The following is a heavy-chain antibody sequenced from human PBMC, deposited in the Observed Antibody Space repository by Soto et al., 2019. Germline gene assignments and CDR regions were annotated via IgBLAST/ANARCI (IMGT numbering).Heavy chain of an antibody. V-gene: IGHV2-5*02. D-gene: IGHD1-1*01. CDR3: AHRSQIARTTHWFDP. Sequence: SGPTLVQPPQTLTLTCTFSGFSLSTRGVGVGWIREPPGKALEWLALIYCDDDKRYNPSLKSRLTITKDTSKNQVVLTMTNMDPVDTAAYYCAHRSQIARTTHWFDPWGQGTLVTVSS. CDR2: IYCDDDK. J-gene: IGHJ5*02. CDR1: GFSLSTRGVG.